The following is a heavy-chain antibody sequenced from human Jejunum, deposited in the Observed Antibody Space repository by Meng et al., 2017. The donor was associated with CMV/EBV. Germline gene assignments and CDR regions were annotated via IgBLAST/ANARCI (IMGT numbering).Heavy chain of an antibody. Sequence: QVQLVQQGARVKKPGASVKVSRKASRYTFTSYDINWVRQATGQGLEWLGWFVNNVDTYSAQKFQGRVTMTTDTHTSTAFMELRSLRSDDTAVYYCARGTPGRSYSDYWGQGTLVTVSS. D-gene: IGHD3-10*01. J-gene: IGHJ4*02. CDR3: ARGTPGRSYSDY. CDR1: RYTFTSYD. V-gene: IGHV1-18*01. CDR2: FVNNVDT.